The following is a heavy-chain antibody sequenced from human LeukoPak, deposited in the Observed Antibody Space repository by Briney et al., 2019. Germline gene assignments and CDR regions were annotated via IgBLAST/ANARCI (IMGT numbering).Heavy chain of an antibody. CDR3: ARYVRGLMPTYFDY. J-gene: IGHJ4*02. D-gene: IGHD3-10*01. CDR1: GGSISNYY. Sequence: PSETLSLTCTVSGGSISNYYWNWIRQPPGKRLEWIGYVFYNGNTNYNPSLKSRATISVDTSKNQFSLKLNSVTAADTAVYYCARYVRGLMPTYFDYWGQGTLVTVSS. CDR2: VFYNGNT. V-gene: IGHV4-59*01.